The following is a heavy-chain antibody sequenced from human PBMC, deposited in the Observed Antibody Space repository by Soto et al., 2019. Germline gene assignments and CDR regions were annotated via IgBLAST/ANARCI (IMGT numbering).Heavy chain of an antibody. CDR1: GYTFTRYY. Sequence: ASVKVSCKGSGYTFTRYYLHWVRQAPGQGLEWMGIIDPDSGRTGYAQKFQGRVTLTTDTSTSTVYTELSSLRSEDTAVFYCARARYGSASPCDYWGQGSLVTVPQ. CDR2: IDPDSGRT. CDR3: ARARYGSASPCDY. J-gene: IGHJ4*02. D-gene: IGHD6-6*01. V-gene: IGHV1-46*01.